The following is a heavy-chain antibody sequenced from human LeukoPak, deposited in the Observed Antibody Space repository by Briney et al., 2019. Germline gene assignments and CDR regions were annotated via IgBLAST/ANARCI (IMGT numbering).Heavy chain of an antibody. CDR1: GGSFSGYY. CDR2: INHSGST. Sequence: SETLSLTCAVYGGSFSGYYWSWIRQPPGKGLEWIGEINHSGSTNYNPSLKSRVTISVDTSKNQFSLKLSSVTAADTAVYYCARRGPWLGELYYYYYMDVWGKGTTVTVSS. D-gene: IGHD6-19*01. J-gene: IGHJ6*03. V-gene: IGHV4-34*01. CDR3: ARRGPWLGELYYYYYMDV.